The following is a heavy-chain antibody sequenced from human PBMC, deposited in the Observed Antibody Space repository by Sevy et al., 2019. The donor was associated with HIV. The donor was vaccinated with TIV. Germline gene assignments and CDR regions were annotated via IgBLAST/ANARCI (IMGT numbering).Heavy chain of an antibody. CDR1: GFTFNKYW. Sequence: GGSLRLSCAASGFTFNKYWMSWVRQTPEKGLEWVATIKQDESETYYVDSVKGRFVISRDNGKNSVSLQMNGLRVEDTALHYCAREVGGFNWRPYYFDSWGQGTLVTVSS. CDR3: AREVGGFNWRPYYFDS. CDR2: IKQDESET. J-gene: IGHJ4*02. D-gene: IGHD3-3*01. V-gene: IGHV3-7*01.